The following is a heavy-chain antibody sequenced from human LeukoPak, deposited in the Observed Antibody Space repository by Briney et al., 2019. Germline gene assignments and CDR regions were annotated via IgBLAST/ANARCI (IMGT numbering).Heavy chain of an antibody. J-gene: IGHJ4*02. Sequence: GGSLRLSCAASGFTLSSYAMSWVRQAPGKGLEWVSAISGSGGSTYYADSVKGRFTISRDNSRNTLYLQMNSLRAEDTAVYYCARARYSSGWYVFFDYWGQGTLVTVSS. CDR2: ISGSGGST. CDR3: ARARYSSGWYVFFDY. V-gene: IGHV3-23*01. D-gene: IGHD6-19*01. CDR1: GFTLSSYA.